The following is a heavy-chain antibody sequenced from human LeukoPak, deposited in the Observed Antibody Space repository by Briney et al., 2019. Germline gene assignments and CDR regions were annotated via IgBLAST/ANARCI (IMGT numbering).Heavy chain of an antibody. Sequence: GGSLRLSCAASGFTVSTNYMNWVRQAPGKGLECVSLIYSGGSTYYADSVKGRFTVSRDNSKNTLYLQMNSLRAEDTAVYYCARVVVAPWYFDLWGRGTLVTVSS. CDR3: ARVVVAPWYFDL. D-gene: IGHD3-22*01. J-gene: IGHJ2*01. CDR1: GFTVSTNY. CDR2: IYSGGST. V-gene: IGHV3-66*01.